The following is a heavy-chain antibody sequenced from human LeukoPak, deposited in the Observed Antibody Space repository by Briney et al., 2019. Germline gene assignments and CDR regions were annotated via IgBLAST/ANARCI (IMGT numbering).Heavy chain of an antibody. CDR2: IYTSGST. Sequence: PSETLSLTCTVSDGSISSALYYWSWIRQPAGKGLEWIGRIYTSGSTNYNPSLKSRVTMSVDTSKNQFSLKLSSATAADTAVYYCAGGSTSAYYYYMDVWGKGTTVTVSS. D-gene: IGHD2-2*01. J-gene: IGHJ6*03. V-gene: IGHV4-61*02. CDR3: AGGSTSAYYYYMDV. CDR1: DGSISSALYY.